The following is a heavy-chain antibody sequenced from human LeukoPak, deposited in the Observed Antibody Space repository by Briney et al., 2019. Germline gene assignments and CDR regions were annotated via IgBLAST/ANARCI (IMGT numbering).Heavy chain of an antibody. CDR2: ISWNSGSI. J-gene: IGHJ4*02. D-gene: IGHD6-13*01. CDR1: GFTFDDYA. V-gene: IGHV3-9*01. Sequence: GGSLRLSCAASGFTFDDYAMHWVRQAPGKGLEWVSGISWNSGSIGYADSVKGRFTISRDNAKNSLYLQMNSLRAEDTALYYCAKGGTTGYSSSWYSDYFDYWGQGILVTVSS. CDR3: AKGGTTGYSSSWYSDYFDY.